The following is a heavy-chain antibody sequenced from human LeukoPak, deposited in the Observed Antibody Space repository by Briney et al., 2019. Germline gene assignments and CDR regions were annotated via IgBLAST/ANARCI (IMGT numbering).Heavy chain of an antibody. D-gene: IGHD6-13*01. CDR2: ISVSGGST. CDR3: ARNNRIAAAGTYWFDP. V-gene: IGHV3-23*01. J-gene: IGHJ5*02. Sequence: GGSLRLSCAASGFTFSHYSMNWVRQAPGKGLEWVSAISVSGGSTYYADSVKGRFTISRDNSKNTLYLQMNSLRAEDTAVYYCARNNRIAAAGTYWFDPWGQGTLVTVSS. CDR1: GFTFSHYS.